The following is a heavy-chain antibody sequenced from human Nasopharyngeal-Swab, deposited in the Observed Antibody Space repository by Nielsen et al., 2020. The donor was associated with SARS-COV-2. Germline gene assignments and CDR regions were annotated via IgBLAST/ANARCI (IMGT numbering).Heavy chain of an antibody. Sequence: SVKVSCKVSGYTLTELSMHWVRQAPGKGLEWMGGFDPEDGEAIYAQKFQGRVTMTEDTSTDTAYMELSSLRSEDTAVYYCATDRIAAAGDLDYWGQGTLVTVSS. J-gene: IGHJ4*02. V-gene: IGHV1-24*01. CDR1: GYTLTELS. CDR3: ATDRIAAAGDLDY. CDR2: FDPEDGEA. D-gene: IGHD6-13*01.